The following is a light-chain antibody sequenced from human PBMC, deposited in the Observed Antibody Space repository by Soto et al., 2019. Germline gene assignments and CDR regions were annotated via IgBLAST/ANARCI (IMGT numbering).Light chain of an antibody. CDR2: EAS. J-gene: IGLJ2*01. CDR1: SSNVGSYNL. Sequence: QSALTQPASVSGSPGQSITISCTGTSSNVGSYNLVSWYQHHPGEAPKLLISEASKRPSGVPNRCSGSKSGNTASLTISGLLAEDEAHYYCCSYAGSYTMIFGGGTKLTVL. CDR3: CSYAGSYTMI. V-gene: IGLV2-23*01.